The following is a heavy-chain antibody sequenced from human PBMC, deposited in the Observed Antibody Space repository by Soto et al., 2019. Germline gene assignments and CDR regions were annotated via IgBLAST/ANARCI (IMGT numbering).Heavy chain of an antibody. V-gene: IGHV1-3*01. Sequence: SVKVSCKASGYTFTSYAMHWVRQAPGQRLEWMGWINAGNGNTKYSQKFQGRVTITRDTSASTAYMELSSLRSEDTAVYYCARVKIYCSGGSCYNPDAFDIWGQGTMVTVSS. J-gene: IGHJ3*02. CDR1: GYTFTSYA. CDR2: INAGNGNT. CDR3: ARVKIYCSGGSCYNPDAFDI. D-gene: IGHD2-15*01.